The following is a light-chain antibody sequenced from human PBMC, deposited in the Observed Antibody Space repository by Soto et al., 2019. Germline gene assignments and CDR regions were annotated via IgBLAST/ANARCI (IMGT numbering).Light chain of an antibody. Sequence: QSALTQPRSVSGSPGQSVTISCTGTSSTVGAYKYVSWYQQHPDKVPKLIIYDVSKRPSGVPDRFSGSKSGNTASLTISGLQAEDEADYYCCSYAGSYTFDVFGTGTKLTVL. J-gene: IGLJ1*01. CDR1: SSTVGAYKY. V-gene: IGLV2-11*01. CDR3: CSYAGSYTFDV. CDR2: DVS.